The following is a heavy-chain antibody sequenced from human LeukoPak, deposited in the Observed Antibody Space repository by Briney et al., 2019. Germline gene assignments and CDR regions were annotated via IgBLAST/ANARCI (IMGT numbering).Heavy chain of an antibody. Sequence: PGGSLKLSCAASGFTFSDSALHWVRQASGKGLQWVGRIRNKANSYATAYAASVKGRFTISRDDSKNTAYLQMNSLKTEDTAVYYCTRVVATPFDYWGQGTLVTVSS. CDR3: TRVVATPFDY. CDR1: GFTFSDSA. V-gene: IGHV3-73*01. D-gene: IGHD5-12*01. CDR2: IRNKANSYAT. J-gene: IGHJ4*02.